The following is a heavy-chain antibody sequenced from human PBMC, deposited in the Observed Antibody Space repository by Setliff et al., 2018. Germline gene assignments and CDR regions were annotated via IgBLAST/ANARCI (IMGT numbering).Heavy chain of an antibody. V-gene: IGHV3-33*03. Sequence: SLRLSCAASGFTFSTYAMHWVRQAPGKGLQWVALIRFDGSNEYYAESVKGRFTISRDNAKNSLYLQMNSLRAEDTAVYYCASAGHSGSWFPFDAFHIWGQGTMVTVSS. J-gene: IGHJ3*02. CDR2: IRFDGSNE. CDR1: GFTFSTYA. CDR3: ASAGHSGSWFPFDAFHI. D-gene: IGHD6-13*01.